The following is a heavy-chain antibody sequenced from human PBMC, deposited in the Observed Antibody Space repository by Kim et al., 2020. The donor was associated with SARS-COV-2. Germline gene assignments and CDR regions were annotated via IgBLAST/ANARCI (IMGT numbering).Heavy chain of an antibody. CDR3: ARQGYYYGSGSYYGYYYYGMDV. D-gene: IGHD3-10*01. J-gene: IGHJ6*02. CDR1: GYSFTSYW. Sequence: GESLKISCKGSGYSFTSYWIGWVRQMPGKGLEWMGIIYPGDSDTRYSPSFQGQVTISADKSISTAYLQWSSLKASDTAMYYCARQGYYYGSGSYYGYYYYGMDVWGQGTTVTVSS. CDR2: IYPGDSDT. V-gene: IGHV5-51*01.